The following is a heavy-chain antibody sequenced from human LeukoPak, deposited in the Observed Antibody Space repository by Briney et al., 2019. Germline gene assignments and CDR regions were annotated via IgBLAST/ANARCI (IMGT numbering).Heavy chain of an antibody. D-gene: IGHD6-13*01. CDR1: GFTFRNYW. Sequence: PGGSLRLSCVGSGFTFRNYWMSWVRQAPGQGLEWVANIKADGSEKYYVDSVKGRFTISRDNAKNLLYLQMSSLRAEDTAVYYCVSSTGQQPWGQGTLVTVSS. CDR3: VSSTGQQP. CDR2: IKADGSEK. J-gene: IGHJ4*02. V-gene: IGHV3-7*01.